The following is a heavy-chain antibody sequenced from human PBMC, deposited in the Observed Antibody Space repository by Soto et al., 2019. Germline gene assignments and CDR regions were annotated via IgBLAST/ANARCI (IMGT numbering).Heavy chain of an antibody. CDR1: GFTVSSNY. D-gene: IGHD4-17*01. V-gene: IGHV3-53*01. CDR3: ARDKAQRGTTVPSFDY. CDR2: IYSGGST. J-gene: IGHJ4*02. Sequence: PGGSLRLSCAASGFTVSSNYMSWVRQAPGKGLEWVSVIYSGGSTYYADSVKGRFTISKDNSKNTLYLQMNSLRAEDTAVYYCARDKAQRGTTVPSFDYWGQGTLVTVSS.